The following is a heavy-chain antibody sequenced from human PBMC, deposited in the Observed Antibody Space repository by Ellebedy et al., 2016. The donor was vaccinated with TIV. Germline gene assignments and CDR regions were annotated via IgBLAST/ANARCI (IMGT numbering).Heavy chain of an antibody. D-gene: IGHD6-19*01. CDR2: ISGSGGST. Sequence: GESLKISCAASGFTFSSYAMSWVRQAPGKGLEWVSAISGSGGSTYYADSVKGRFTISRDNSKNTLYLQMNSRRAEDTAVYYCAKVEEQWLVFDYWGQGTLVTVSS. CDR1: GFTFSSYA. V-gene: IGHV3-23*01. CDR3: AKVEEQWLVFDY. J-gene: IGHJ4*02.